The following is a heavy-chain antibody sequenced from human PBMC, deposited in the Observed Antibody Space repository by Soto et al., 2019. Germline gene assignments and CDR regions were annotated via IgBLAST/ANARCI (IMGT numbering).Heavy chain of an antibody. J-gene: IGHJ4*02. V-gene: IGHV1-18*04. CDR2: ISAYNGNT. CDR1: GYTFTSYG. CDR3: ARDVNYYDSSGYPDY. Sequence: ASVKVSCKASGYTFTSYGISWVRQAPGQGLEWMGWISAYNGNTNYAQKLQGRVTMTTDTSTSTAYMELRSLRSDDTAVYYCARDVNYYDSSGYPDYWGQGTLVPVSS. D-gene: IGHD3-22*01.